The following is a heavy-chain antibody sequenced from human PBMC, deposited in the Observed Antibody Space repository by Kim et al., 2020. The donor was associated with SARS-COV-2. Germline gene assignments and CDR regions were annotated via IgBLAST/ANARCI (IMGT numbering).Heavy chain of an antibody. CDR3: AKDRGTRHQLVGY. V-gene: IGHV3-30*18. Sequence: GGSLRLSCAASGFTFSDYAMHWVRQAPGKGLEWVAVISYDGSNKYYADSVKGRFTISRDNSKNTLYLQMNSLTADDTAMYYCAKDRGTRHQLVGYWGQGTLVTVSS. J-gene: IGHJ4*02. CDR2: ISYDGSNK. D-gene: IGHD6-13*01. CDR1: GFTFSDYA.